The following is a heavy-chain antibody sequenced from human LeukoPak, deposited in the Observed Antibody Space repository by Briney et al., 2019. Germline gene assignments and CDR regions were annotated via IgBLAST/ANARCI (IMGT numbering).Heavy chain of an antibody. J-gene: IGHJ4*02. D-gene: IGHD3-16*02. CDR3: AGGDRYGSYDY. CDR1: GYTFTSYG. CDR2: ISADNGNT. Sequence: ASVKVSCKASGYTFTSYGMSWVRQAPGQGLEWMGWISADNGNTNYAQKLQGRVTMTTDTSTSTAYMDLRSLRSDDTAVYYCAGGDRYGSYDYWGQGTLVTVSS. V-gene: IGHV1-18*01.